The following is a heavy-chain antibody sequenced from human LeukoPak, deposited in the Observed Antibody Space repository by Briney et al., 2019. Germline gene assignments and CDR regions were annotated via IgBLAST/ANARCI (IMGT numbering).Heavy chain of an antibody. D-gene: IGHD3-10*01. J-gene: IGHJ5*02. V-gene: IGHV1-8*03. CDR3: ARGFYGSGFYWFDP. CDR2: MNPNSGNT. Sequence: PRASVKVSCKASGYTFTSYDINWVRQATGQGLEWMGWMNPNSGNTGYAQKFQGRVTITRNTSISTAYMELSSLRSEDTAVYYCARGFYGSGFYWFDPWGQGTLVTVSS. CDR1: GYTFTSYD.